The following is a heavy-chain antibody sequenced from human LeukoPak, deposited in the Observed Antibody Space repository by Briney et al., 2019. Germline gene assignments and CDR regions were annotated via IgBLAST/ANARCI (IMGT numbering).Heavy chain of an antibody. CDR2: IHYSGYT. V-gene: IGHV4-59*01. CDR3: ARTTMVRGTYYMDV. J-gene: IGHJ6*03. D-gene: IGHD3-10*01. CDR1: GVSISSYY. Sequence: SETLSLTCTVSGVSISSYYWSWIRQPPGKGLEWIGCIHYSGYTNYNPSLKSRVTISVDTSKNHFSLKLSSVTAADTAVYYCARTTMVRGTYYMDVWGKGTTVTISS.